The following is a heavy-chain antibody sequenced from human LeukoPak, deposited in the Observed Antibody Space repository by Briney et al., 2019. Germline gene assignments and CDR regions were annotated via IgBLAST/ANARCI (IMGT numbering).Heavy chain of an antibody. D-gene: IGHD3-22*01. CDR2: ITPNADRA. J-gene: IGHJ1*01. Sequence: GGSLRLSCAASGFTFGGYGMSCVRQAPGRGLEWGSFITPNADRASYADSVEGRFTISRDNPRNTLYMQMNSLRDEDTAVYYCAIMHGYYDGSGYWVQWGQGTLVTVSS. CDR3: AIMHGYYDGSGYWVQ. V-gene: IGHV3-23*01. CDR1: GFTFGGYG.